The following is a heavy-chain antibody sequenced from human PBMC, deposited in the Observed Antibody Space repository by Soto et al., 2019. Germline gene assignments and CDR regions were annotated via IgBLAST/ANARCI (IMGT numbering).Heavy chain of an antibody. Sequence: GXSVKVSCKASGYTFTSYDINWVRQATVQGLEWMGWMNPNSGNTGYAQKFQGRVTMTRNTSISTAYMELSSLRSEDTAVYYCASSVDTAIGDYYYGMDVWGQGTTVTVSS. CDR3: ASSVDTAIGDYYYGMDV. D-gene: IGHD5-18*01. V-gene: IGHV1-8*01. CDR1: GYTFTSYD. J-gene: IGHJ6*02. CDR2: MNPNSGNT.